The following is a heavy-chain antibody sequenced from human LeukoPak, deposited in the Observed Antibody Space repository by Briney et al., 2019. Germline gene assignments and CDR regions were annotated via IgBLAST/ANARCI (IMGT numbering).Heavy chain of an antibody. J-gene: IGHJ3*02. V-gene: IGHV5-51*01. CDR2: IYPGDSDT. Sequence: GESLKISCKGSGYSFTSYWIAWVRQMPGKGLEGMGFIYPGDSDTRYSPSFQGQVTISADQSISTAYLQRRSLKASDPAMYYCARTTVITPGAFDIWGQGTMVTVSS. CDR1: GYSFTSYW. D-gene: IGHD4-23*01. CDR3: ARTTVITPGAFDI.